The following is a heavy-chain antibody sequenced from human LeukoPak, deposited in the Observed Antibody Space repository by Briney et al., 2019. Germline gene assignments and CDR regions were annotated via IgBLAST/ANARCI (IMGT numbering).Heavy chain of an antibody. CDR2: IYYSGST. CDR3: ARLYCSSTSCYAGIGWFDP. V-gene: IGHV4-61*07. D-gene: IGHD2-2*01. Sequence: WIRQPPGKGLEWIGYIYYSGSTNYNPSLKSRVTISVDTSKNQFSLKLSSVTAADTAVYYCARLYCSSTSCYAGIGWFDPWGQGTLVTVSS. J-gene: IGHJ5*02.